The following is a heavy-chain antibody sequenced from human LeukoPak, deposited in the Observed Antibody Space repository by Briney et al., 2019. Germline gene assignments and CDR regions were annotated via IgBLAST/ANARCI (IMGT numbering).Heavy chain of an antibody. D-gene: IGHD3-22*01. J-gene: IGHJ3*02. CDR2: INPNSGGT. V-gene: IGHV1-2*06. Sequence: ASVKVSCKASGYTFTGYYMHWVRQAPGQGLEWMGRINPNSGGTNYAQKFQGRVTMTRDTSISTAYMELSRLRSDDTAVYYCAREGYYDSSGYYTADAFDIWGQGTMSPSLQ. CDR1: GYTFTGYY. CDR3: AREGYYDSSGYYTADAFDI.